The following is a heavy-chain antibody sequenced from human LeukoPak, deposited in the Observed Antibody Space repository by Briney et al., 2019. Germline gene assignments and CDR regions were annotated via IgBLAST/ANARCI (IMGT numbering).Heavy chain of an antibody. CDR1: GFPFSSYW. CDR2: IKQDGSKK. CDR3: TRVGYIDEGIDY. J-gene: IGHJ4*02. D-gene: IGHD5-24*01. Sequence: GSLRLSCVASGFPFSSYWMTWVRQAPGKGLEWVANIKQDGSKKSYVDSVKGRFTISRVNAENSLYLQMNSLRAEDTAIYYCTRVGYIDEGIDYWGQGTLVTVSS. V-gene: IGHV3-7*04.